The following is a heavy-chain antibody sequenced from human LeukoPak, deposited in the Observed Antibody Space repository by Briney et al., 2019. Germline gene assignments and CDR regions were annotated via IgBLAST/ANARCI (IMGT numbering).Heavy chain of an antibody. CDR1: GGTFSSYA. D-gene: IGHD4-17*01. CDR2: IIPILGIA. J-gene: IGHJ4*02. Sequence: SVKVSCKASGGTFSSYAISWVRQAPGQGLKWMGRIIPILGIANYAQKFQGRVTITADKSTSTAYMELSSLRSEDTAVYYCARQTTVVTPLDYWGQGTLVTVSS. V-gene: IGHV1-69*04. CDR3: ARQTTVVTPLDY.